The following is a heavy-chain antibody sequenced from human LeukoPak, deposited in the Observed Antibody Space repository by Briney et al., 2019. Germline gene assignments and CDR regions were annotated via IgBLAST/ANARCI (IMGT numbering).Heavy chain of an antibody. CDR2: ISYDGSNK. Sequence: GRSLRLSCAASGFTFSSYGMHWVRQAPGKGLEWVAVISYDGSNKYYADSVKGRFTISRDNAKNSLYLQMNSLRAEDTAVYYCARLVNGGNSGWGQGTLVTVSS. CDR3: ARLVNGGNSG. V-gene: IGHV3-30*03. D-gene: IGHD4-23*01. J-gene: IGHJ4*02. CDR1: GFTFSSYG.